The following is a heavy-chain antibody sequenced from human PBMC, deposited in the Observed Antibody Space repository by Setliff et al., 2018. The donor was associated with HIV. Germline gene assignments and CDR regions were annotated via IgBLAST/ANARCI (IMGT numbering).Heavy chain of an antibody. CDR3: ARVNGGNSPYYFDS. Sequence: ASVKVSCKVSGYTRTELSMQGVRQAPGKGVEGMGGFDPEDGETIYAQKFQGRVTITADESTSTSSMALSSLGSEDTAVYSCARVNGGNSPYYFDSWGQGTLVTVS. D-gene: IGHD2-21*02. V-gene: IGHV1-24*01. CDR2: FDPEDGET. CDR1: GYTRTELS. J-gene: IGHJ4*02.